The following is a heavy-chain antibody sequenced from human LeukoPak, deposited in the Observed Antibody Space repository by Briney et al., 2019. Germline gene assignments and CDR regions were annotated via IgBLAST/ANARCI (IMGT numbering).Heavy chain of an antibody. CDR2: TRNKANSYTT. J-gene: IGHJ3*02. CDR1: EFTFSDHY. CDR3: ARVRYCSSTSCRGALDI. V-gene: IGHV3-72*01. Sequence: GGSLRLSCAASEFTFSDHYMDWVRQAPGKGLEWVGRTRNKANSYTTEYAASLKCRFTISRADSTNSLYLQMNSLKTEDTAVYYCARVRYCSSTSCRGALDIWGQGTMVTVSS. D-gene: IGHD2-2*01.